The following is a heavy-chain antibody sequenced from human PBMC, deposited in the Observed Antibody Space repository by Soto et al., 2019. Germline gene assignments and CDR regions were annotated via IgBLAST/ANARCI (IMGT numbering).Heavy chain of an antibody. J-gene: IGHJ4*02. D-gene: IGHD4-4*01. Sequence: PGGSLRLSCAASGFTFSSYWMSWVRQAPGKGLEWVANIKQDGSEKYYVDSVKGRFAISRDNAKNSLYLQMNSLRAEDTAVYYCARERRGPYSNYYFDYWGQGTLVTVSS. V-gene: IGHV3-7*01. CDR1: GFTFSSYW. CDR2: IKQDGSEK. CDR3: ARERRGPYSNYYFDY.